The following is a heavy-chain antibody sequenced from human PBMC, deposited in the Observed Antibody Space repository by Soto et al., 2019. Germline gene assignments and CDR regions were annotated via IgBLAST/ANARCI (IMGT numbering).Heavy chain of an antibody. J-gene: IGHJ4*02. CDR2: MSWNSGTI. V-gene: IGHV3-9*01. CDR3: ARDPAVAGTRGVRY. CDR1: GFTFEDYA. Sequence: EVQLEESGGDLVLPGRSLRLSCVASGFTFEDYALHWVRQVPGKGLDWVAGMSWNSGTIGYADSVKGRFTVSRDNARKTLHLQMNSLRTEDTAVYYCARDPAVAGTRGVRYWGQGTLVTVSS. D-gene: IGHD6-19*01.